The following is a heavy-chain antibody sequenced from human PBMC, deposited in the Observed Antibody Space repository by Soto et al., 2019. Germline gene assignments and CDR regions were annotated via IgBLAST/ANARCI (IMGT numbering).Heavy chain of an antibody. CDR1: GFTFSSYA. Sequence: LRLSCAASGFTFSSYAMRWVRQAPGKGLEWVSAISGSGGSTYYADSVKGRFTISRDNSKNTLYLQMNSLRAEDTAVYYCAKDRRTVYCSGGSCSIGGDYWGQGTLVTVSS. D-gene: IGHD2-15*01. J-gene: IGHJ4*02. V-gene: IGHV3-23*01. CDR3: AKDRRTVYCSGGSCSIGGDY. CDR2: ISGSGGST.